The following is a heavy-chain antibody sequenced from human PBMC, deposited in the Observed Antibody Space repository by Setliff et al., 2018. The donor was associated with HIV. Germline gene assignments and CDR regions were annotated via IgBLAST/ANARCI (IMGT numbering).Heavy chain of an antibody. CDR1: GFSLSTSGVG. V-gene: IGHV2-5*02. D-gene: IGHD2-2*01. J-gene: IGHJ4*02. CDR3: VHTNIVVVPVAIPSYLDY. CDR2: IYWDDDK. Sequence: SGPTLVNPTQTLTLTCTFSGFSLSTSGVGVGWIRRPPGKALEWLALIYWDDDKGYSPSLKNRLTITKDTSRNQVVLTMTNVDPVDTATYFCVHTNIVVVPVAIPSYLDYWGQGTLVTVSS.